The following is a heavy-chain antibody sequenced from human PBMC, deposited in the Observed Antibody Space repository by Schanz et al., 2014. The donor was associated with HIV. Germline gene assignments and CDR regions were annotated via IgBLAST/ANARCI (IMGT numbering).Heavy chain of an antibody. V-gene: IGHV1-69*01. CDR2: IIPLFGTA. J-gene: IGHJ6*02. Sequence: QVQLVQSGAEVKKPGSSVKVSCRTSGGTFSSFVIVWVRQAPGQPLEWMGGIIPLFGTANYAQKFQGRVTITADESTSTAYMELSSLRSEDTAVYYCAREPSFSGLDVWGQGTTVIVSS. D-gene: IGHD6-6*01. CDR1: GGTFSSFV. CDR3: AREPSFSGLDV.